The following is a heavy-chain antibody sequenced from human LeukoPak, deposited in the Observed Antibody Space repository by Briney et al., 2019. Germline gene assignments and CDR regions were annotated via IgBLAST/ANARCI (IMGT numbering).Heavy chain of an antibody. CDR2: ITGSSTHT. CDR1: GFTFSDYY. J-gene: IGHJ3*01. V-gene: IGHV3-11*06. CDR3: ARVAVTSSFDV. D-gene: IGHD2-21*02. Sequence: PGGSLRLSCAASGFTFSDYYMSWIRQAPGKGLEWVSYITGSSTHTNYADSVKGRFTISRGNSKNSLYLQMNSLRAEDTAVYYCARVAVTSSFDVWGQGTMVTVSA.